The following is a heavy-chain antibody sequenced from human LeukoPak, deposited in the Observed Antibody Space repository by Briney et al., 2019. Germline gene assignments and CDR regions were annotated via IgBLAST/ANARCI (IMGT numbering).Heavy chain of an antibody. V-gene: IGHV4-39*01. J-gene: IGHJ5*02. Sequence: SETLSLTCTVSGGSISNYYWGWIRQPPGKGLEWIGSIYYSGGTYYNPSLKSRITASVDTSKNQFSLKLSSVTAADTAVYYCVRRQPGKPFDPWGQGTLVTVSS. CDR2: IYYSGGT. CDR1: GGSISNYY. CDR3: VRRQPGKPFDP. D-gene: IGHD2-2*01.